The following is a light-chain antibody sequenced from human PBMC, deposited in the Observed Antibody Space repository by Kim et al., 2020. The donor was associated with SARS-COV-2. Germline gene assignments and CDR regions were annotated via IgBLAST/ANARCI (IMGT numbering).Light chain of an antibody. J-gene: IGKJ2*01. CDR3: QRYSRFPYT. V-gene: IGKV1-5*03. CDR1: QMIDTW. CDR2: LAS. Sequence: DIQTTQSPSTLSASIGDRVTITCRASQMIDTWLAWYQQKPGKAPKLLIYLASTLENGVPPRFSGSGAGAEFTLSINSLQPDDFATYYCQRYSRFPYTFGQEGNLEI.